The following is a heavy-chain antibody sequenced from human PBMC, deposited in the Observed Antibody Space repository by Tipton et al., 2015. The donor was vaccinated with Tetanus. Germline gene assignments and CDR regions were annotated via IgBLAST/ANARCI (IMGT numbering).Heavy chain of an antibody. Sequence: SLRLSCAASGFTFDAYAMHWVRQAPNKGLEWVSRINWNSGSIGYVDSVKGRFTISRDNAQNSLFLQMNSLRAEDTAVYYCARDFGYCNGGSCYRPFDYWGQGTLVTVSS. CDR2: INWNSGSI. CDR3: ARDFGYCNGGSCYRPFDY. J-gene: IGHJ4*02. V-gene: IGHV3-9*01. D-gene: IGHD2-15*01. CDR1: GFTFDAYA.